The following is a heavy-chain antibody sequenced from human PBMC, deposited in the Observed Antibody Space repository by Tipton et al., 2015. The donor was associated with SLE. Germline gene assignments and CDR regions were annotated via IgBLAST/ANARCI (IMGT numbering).Heavy chain of an antibody. D-gene: IGHD4-17*01. CDR1: GFTLISYW. CDR3: ARDLPYDDYDNSHYFDY. V-gene: IGHV3-7*01. CDR2: IKQDGSEK. J-gene: IGHJ4*02. Sequence: SLRLSCVGSGFTLISYWMTWVRQAPGKGLEWVANIKQDGSEKNYVDALRGRFDISRDNAKNSLYLQVNSLGDEDTAVYFCARDLPYDDYDNSHYFDYWGQGTQVSVSS.